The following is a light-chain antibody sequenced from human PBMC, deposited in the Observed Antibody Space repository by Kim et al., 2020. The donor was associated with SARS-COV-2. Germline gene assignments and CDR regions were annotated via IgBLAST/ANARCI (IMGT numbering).Light chain of an antibody. Sequence: SVSPGERATLYCRASQSVSTNVAWFQQKSGQAPRLVIYGASTRATGIPARFTGSGSGTEFTLTISSLQSEDFAVYHCQQYNNWPTFGQGTKVDIK. CDR2: GAS. J-gene: IGKJ1*01. CDR1: QSVSTN. CDR3: QQYNNWPT. V-gene: IGKV3-15*01.